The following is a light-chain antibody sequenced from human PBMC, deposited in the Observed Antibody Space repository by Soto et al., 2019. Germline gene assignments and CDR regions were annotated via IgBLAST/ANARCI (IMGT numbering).Light chain of an antibody. V-gene: IGKV1-6*01. CDR1: QGIRND. CDR3: LQDYNSLT. CDR2: AAS. J-gene: IGKJ4*01. Sequence: AIQMTQSPSSLSASVGDRVTITCRASQGIRNDLGWYQQKPGKAPKLLIYAASSLQSGVPSRFSGSGSGTDFTLTISSLQPEDFATYYCLQDYNSLTFGGGTNVELK.